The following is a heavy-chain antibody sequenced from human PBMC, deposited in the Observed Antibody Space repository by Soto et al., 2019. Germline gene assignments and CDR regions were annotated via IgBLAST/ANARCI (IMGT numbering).Heavy chain of an antibody. CDR2: IYYSGST. CDR1: GGSISSGGYY. Sequence: SETLSLTCTVSGGSISSGGYYWSWIRQHPGKGLEWIGYIYYSGSTYYNPSLKSRVTISVETSKNQFSLKLSSVTAEDTAVYYCARWGSCSGGSCQDTAFDIWEKGNMITV. D-gene: IGHD2-15*01. CDR3: ARWGSCSGGSCQDTAFDI. V-gene: IGHV4-31*03. J-gene: IGHJ3*02.